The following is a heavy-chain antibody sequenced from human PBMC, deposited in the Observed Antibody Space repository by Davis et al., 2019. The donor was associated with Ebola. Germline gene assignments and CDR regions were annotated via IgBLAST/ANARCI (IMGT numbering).Heavy chain of an antibody. J-gene: IGHJ4*02. CDR2: IYYSGST. Sequence: MPSETLSLTCAVYGGSFSGYYWSWIRQHPGKGLEWIGYIYYSGSTYYNPSLKSRVTISVDTSKNQFSLKLSSVTAADTAVYYCARSTAMAVFDYWGQGTLVTVSS. D-gene: IGHD5-18*01. CDR1: GGSFSGYY. V-gene: IGHV4-34*01. CDR3: ARSTAMAVFDY.